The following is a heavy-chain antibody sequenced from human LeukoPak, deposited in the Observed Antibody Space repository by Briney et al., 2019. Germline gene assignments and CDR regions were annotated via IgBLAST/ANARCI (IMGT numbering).Heavy chain of an antibody. D-gene: IGHD2-15*01. CDR2: INTNTGNP. V-gene: IGHV7-4-1*02. Sequence: GASVKVSCKASGYTFTSYAMNWVRQAPGQGLEWMGWINTNTGNPTYAQGFTGRFVFSLDTSVSTAYLQISSLKAEDTAVYYCARRRDCSGGSCYFSTTNYYYYGMDVWGRGTTVTVSS. CDR3: ARRRDCSGGSCYFSTTNYYYYGMDV. CDR1: GYTFTSYA. J-gene: IGHJ6*02.